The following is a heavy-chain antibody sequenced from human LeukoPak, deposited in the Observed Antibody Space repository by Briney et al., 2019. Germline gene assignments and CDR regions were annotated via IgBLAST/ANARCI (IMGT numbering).Heavy chain of an antibody. D-gene: IGHD2-21*02. V-gene: IGHV4-39*01. CDR3: ARHAYCGGDCKESLPEYFQH. CDR2: IYYSGST. Sequence: SETLSLTCTVSGGSISSSSYYWGWIRQPPGKGLEWIVSIYYSGSTYYNPSLKSRVTISVDTSKNQFSLKLSSVTAADTAVYYCARHAYCGGDCKESLPEYFQHWGQGTLVTVSS. CDR1: GGSISSSSYY. J-gene: IGHJ1*01.